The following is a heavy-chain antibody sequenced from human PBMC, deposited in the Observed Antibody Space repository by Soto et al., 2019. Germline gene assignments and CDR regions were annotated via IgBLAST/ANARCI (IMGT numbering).Heavy chain of an antibody. CDR1: GGSISSSNW. CDR3: VGTPGYSSGWYLLF. Sequence: SETLSLTCAVSGGSISSSNWWSWVRQPPGKGLEWIGEIYHSGSTNYNPSLKSRVTISVDKSKNQFSLKLSSVTAADTAVYYCVGTPGYSSGWYLLFWGQGTLVTVSS. D-gene: IGHD6-19*01. CDR2: IYHSGST. V-gene: IGHV4-4*02. J-gene: IGHJ4*02.